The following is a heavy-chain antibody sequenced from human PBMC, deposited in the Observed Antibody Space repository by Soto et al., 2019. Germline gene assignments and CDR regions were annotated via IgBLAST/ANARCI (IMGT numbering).Heavy chain of an antibody. CDR1: GFTFTTYG. V-gene: IGHV3-23*01. CDR3: ARATRVAAGRYYFDY. CDR2: ISGSGGST. D-gene: IGHD6-13*01. Sequence: LRLSCAASGFTFTTYGLSWVRQAPGKGLDWVSTISGSGGSTYSADSVKGRFAISRDSSKNTVYLQMSSLRVDDTAVYYCARATRVAAGRYYFDYWGHGTLVTVSS. J-gene: IGHJ4*01.